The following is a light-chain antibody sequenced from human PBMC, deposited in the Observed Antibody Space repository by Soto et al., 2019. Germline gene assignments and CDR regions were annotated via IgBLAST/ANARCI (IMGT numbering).Light chain of an antibody. CDR1: QSVSGN. Sequence: EIVMTQSPSTLSVSPGERATLSCRASQSVSGNLAWYQQKPGQAPRPLIYDASKRATGVSDRISGSGSGTDYTLTISSLEPEDFAVYHCQQRTRWPMTFGQGTRLEIK. V-gene: IGKV3-11*01. J-gene: IGKJ5*01. CDR2: DAS. CDR3: QQRTRWPMT.